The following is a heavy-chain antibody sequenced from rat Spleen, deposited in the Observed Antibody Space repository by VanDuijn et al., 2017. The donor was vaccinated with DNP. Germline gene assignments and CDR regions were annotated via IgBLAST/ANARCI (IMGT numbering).Heavy chain of an antibody. CDR2: INSAGRT. D-gene: IGHD1-11*01. J-gene: IGHJ2*01. CDR1: GYSITSGYR. V-gene: IGHV3-3*01. CDR3: TTENTDY. Sequence: EVQLQESGPGLVKPSQSLSLTCSVTGYSITSGYRWSWIRKFPGNRLEWMGYINSAGRTDYNPSLKGRISITRDTSKNQFFLQVNSVTTEDTATYYCTTENTDYWGQGVMVTVSS.